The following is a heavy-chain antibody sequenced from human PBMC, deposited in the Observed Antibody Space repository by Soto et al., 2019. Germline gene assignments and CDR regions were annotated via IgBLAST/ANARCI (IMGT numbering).Heavy chain of an antibody. CDR2: INADGSTT. CDR1: GFNFSPYW. Sequence: GGSLRLSCAASGFNFSPYWMHWVRQPPGKGLEWVSHINADGSTTVYADSVKGRFTISRDNARNTLYLQMNSLRAEDTAVYYCASSTSVSVYYFDYWGQGTLVTVSS. V-gene: IGHV3-74*01. CDR3: ASSTSVSVYYFDY. J-gene: IGHJ4*02.